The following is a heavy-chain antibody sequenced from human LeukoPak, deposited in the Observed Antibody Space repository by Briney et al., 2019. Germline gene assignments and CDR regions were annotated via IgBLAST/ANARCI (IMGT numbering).Heavy chain of an antibody. CDR2: INPNSGGT. CDR1: GYTFTSYY. D-gene: IGHD3-10*01. CDR3: ARDQGDYGSGVDY. V-gene: IGHV1-2*02. Sequence: GASVKVSCKASGYTFTSYYMHWLRQAPGQGLEWMGWINPNSGGTNNAHKFQGRVTMTRGTSISTAYMELSRLRSEDTAVYYCARDQGDYGSGVDYWGQGTLVTVSS. J-gene: IGHJ4*02.